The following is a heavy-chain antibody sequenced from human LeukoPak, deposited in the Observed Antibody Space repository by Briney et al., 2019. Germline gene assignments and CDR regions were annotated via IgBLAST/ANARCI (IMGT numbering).Heavy chain of an antibody. V-gene: IGHV3-23*01. Sequence: GGSLRLSCAASGFTFSSYDMSWVRQGPGKGLEWVSAISGSGGSTYFADSLKGRFTISRDNSKNTVYLQMNSLRAEDTAVYYCARDSQQLAPGFDYWGQGTLVTVSS. CDR3: ARDSQQLAPGFDY. J-gene: IGHJ4*02. CDR1: GFTFSSYD. D-gene: IGHD6-13*01. CDR2: ISGSGGST.